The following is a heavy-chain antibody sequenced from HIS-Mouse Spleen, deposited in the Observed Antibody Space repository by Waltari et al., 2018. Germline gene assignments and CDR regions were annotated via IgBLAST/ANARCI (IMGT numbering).Heavy chain of an antibody. D-gene: IGHD2-8*01. J-gene: IGHJ4*02. CDR1: GDSVPCHTAA. Sequence: QVQLQQSGPGLVKPSQTLSLTCSISGDSVPCHTAAWNLIWQSPSRGLEWLGRTYYRSKWYNDYAVSVKSRITINPDTSKNQFSLQLNSVTPEDTAVYYCARGYCTNGVCYDYWGQGTLVTVSS. CDR3: ARGYCTNGVCYDY. CDR2: TYYRSKWYN. V-gene: IGHV6-1*01.